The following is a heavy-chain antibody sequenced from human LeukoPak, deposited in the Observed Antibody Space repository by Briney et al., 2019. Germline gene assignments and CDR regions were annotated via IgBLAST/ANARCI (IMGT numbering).Heavy chain of an antibody. J-gene: IGHJ4*02. CDR2: TYYRSKWYN. CDR3: ARGPSGSGSSKNYFDY. D-gene: IGHD1-26*01. Sequence: SQTLSLTCAISGDSVSSNSAAWNWIRQSPSRGLEWLGRTYYRSKWYNDYAVSVKSRITINPDTSKNQFSLQLNSVTPEDTAVYYCARGPSGSGSSKNYFDYWGQGTLVTVSS. V-gene: IGHV6-1*01. CDR1: GDSVSSNSAA.